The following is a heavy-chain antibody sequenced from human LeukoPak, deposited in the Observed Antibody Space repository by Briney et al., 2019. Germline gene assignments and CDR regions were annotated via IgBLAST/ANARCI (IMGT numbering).Heavy chain of an antibody. Sequence: SETLSLTCAVNGGSFSGYYWSWIRQPPGKGLEWIGEINHSGSTNYNPSLKSRVTISVDTSKNQFSLKLSSVTAADTAVYYCARVTGRGHITMIVVAFDYWGQGTLVTVSS. J-gene: IGHJ4*02. CDR3: ARVTGRGHITMIVVAFDY. V-gene: IGHV4-34*01. D-gene: IGHD3-22*01. CDR2: INHSGST. CDR1: GGSFSGYY.